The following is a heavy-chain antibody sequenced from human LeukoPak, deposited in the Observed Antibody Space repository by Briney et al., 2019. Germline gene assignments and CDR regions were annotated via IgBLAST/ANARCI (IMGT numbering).Heavy chain of an antibody. CDR2: INPNSGGT. CDR1: GYTFTGYY. D-gene: IGHD6-13*01. CDR3: ARTYSSSWYIGDY. Sequence: ASVKVSCKASGYTFTGYYMHWVRQAPGQGLEWMGWINPNSGGTNYAQKIQGRVTMTRDTSISTAYMELSRLRSDDTAVYYCARTYSSSWYIGDYWGQGTLVTVSS. V-gene: IGHV1-2*02. J-gene: IGHJ4*02.